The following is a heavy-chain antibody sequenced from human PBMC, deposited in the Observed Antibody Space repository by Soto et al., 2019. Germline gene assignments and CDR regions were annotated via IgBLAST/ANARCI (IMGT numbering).Heavy chain of an antibody. CDR3: ARDGIVKYSGSYTYYYGMDV. CDR2: IYYSGST. D-gene: IGHD1-26*01. Sequence: QVQLQESGPGLVKPSETLSLTCTVSGGSISSYYWSWIRQPPGKGLEWIGYIYYSGSTNYNPSLKIRVTISVDTSKIQYSLKLSSVTAADTAVYYCARDGIVKYSGSYTYYYGMDVWGQGTTVTVYS. V-gene: IGHV4-59*01. J-gene: IGHJ6*02. CDR1: GGSISSYY.